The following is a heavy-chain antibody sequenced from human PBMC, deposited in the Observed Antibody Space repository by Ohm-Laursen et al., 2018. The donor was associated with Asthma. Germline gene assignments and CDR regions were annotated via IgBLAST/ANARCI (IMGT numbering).Heavy chain of an antibody. CDR1: AFTFSTYA. CDR3: LVHYYVSGAKDNWFDP. D-gene: IGHD3-10*01. CDR2: ISGTGGST. V-gene: IGHV3-23*01. J-gene: IGHJ5*02. Sequence: SLRLSCSASAFTFSTYAISWVRQAPGKGLEWVSTISGTGGSTYYADSVKGRFTISRDNSKNTLYLQMNSLRAEDTAVYYCLVHYYVSGAKDNWFDPWGQGTLVTVSS.